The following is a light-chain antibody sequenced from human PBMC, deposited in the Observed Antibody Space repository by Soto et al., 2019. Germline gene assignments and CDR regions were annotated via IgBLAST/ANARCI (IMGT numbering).Light chain of an antibody. Sequence: IQMTQSPSSLSASVGDRVTITCRASQSISSYLNWYQQKPGKAPKLLIYKGSTLKSGVPSRFSGSGSGTEFTLTISSLQPDDFATYYCQHYNSYSEAFGQGTKVDIK. CDR2: KGS. CDR1: QSISSY. V-gene: IGKV1-5*03. CDR3: QHYNSYSEA. J-gene: IGKJ1*01.